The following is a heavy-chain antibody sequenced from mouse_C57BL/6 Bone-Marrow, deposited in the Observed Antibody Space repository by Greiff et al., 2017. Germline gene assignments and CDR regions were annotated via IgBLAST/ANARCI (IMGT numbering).Heavy chain of an antibody. CDR1: GYTFTSYW. CDR3: ASNERRYYYAMDY. J-gene: IGHJ4*01. CDR2: IDPSDSET. Sequence: QVQLKQPGAELVRPGSSVMLSCKASGYTFTSYWMHWVKQRPIQGLEWIGNIDPSDSETHSNQKFKDKATLTVDKSSSTAYMQLSSLTSEDSAVYYCASNERRYYYAMDYWGQGTSVTVAS. V-gene: IGHV1-52*01.